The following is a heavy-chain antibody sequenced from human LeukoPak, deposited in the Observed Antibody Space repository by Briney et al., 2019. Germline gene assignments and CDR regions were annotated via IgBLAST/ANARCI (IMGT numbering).Heavy chain of an antibody. CDR1: GDSISTGSHY. V-gene: IGHV4-39*01. CDR2: IYFSGST. J-gene: IGHJ5*02. Sequence: PSGTLSLTCTVSGDSISTGSHYWGWIRQPPGKGLEWIGSIYFSGSTYYNPSLKSRVTISVNTSKNQFSLNLSSVTAADTAVYYCARETGTVSWGQGTLVTVSS. CDR3: ARETGTVS. D-gene: IGHD3-9*01.